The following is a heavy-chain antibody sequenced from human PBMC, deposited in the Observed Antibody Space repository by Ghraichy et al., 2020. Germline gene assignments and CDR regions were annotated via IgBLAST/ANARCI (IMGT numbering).Heavy chain of an antibody. V-gene: IGHV3-48*02. CDR3: ASASCGGDCYSTPPYC. CDR1: GFTFSSYS. Sequence: GGSLRLSCAASGFTFSSYSMNWVRQAPGKGLEWVSYISSSSSTIYYADSVKGRFTISRDNAKNSLYLQMNSLRDEDTAVYYCASASCGGDCYSTPPYCWGQGTLVTGSS. CDR2: ISSSSSTI. D-gene: IGHD2-21*01. J-gene: IGHJ4*02.